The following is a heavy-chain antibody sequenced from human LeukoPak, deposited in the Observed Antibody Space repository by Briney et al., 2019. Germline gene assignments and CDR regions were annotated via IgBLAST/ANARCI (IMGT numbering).Heavy chain of an antibody. J-gene: IGHJ3*02. V-gene: IGHV4-59*08. Sequence: PSETLSLTCTVSGGSMTYSYWGWIRQPPGKGLEWLGYIYFTGSSNSNPSLKSRVTISVDTSKNQFSLKLSSVTAADTAVYYCARHTPVVLVVVVAATHDAFDIWGQGTMVTVSS. D-gene: IGHD2-15*01. CDR2: IYFTGSS. CDR1: GGSMTYSY. CDR3: ARHTPVVLVVVVAATHDAFDI.